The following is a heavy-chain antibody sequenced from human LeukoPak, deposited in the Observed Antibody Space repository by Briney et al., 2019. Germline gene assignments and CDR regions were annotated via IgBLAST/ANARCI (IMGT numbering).Heavy chain of an antibody. D-gene: IGHD6-13*01. J-gene: IGHJ6*02. V-gene: IGHV4-4*07. CDR3: AGGYSSSWYPGYYYGMDV. CDR2: IYTSGST. CDR1: GGSISSYY. Sequence: SETLSLTCTVSGGSISSYYWSWIRQPAGKGLEWIGRIYTSGSTNYNPSLKSRVTISVDTSKNQFSLKLSSVTAADTAVYYCAGGYSSSWYPGYYYGMDVWGQGTTVTVSS.